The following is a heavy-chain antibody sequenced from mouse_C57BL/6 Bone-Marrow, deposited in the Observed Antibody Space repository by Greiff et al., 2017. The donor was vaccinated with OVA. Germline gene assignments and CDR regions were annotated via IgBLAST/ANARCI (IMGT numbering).Heavy chain of an antibody. CDR3: ARSTTVVAKYYFDY. V-gene: IGHV1-81*01. D-gene: IGHD1-1*01. J-gene: IGHJ2*01. Sequence: VQLQQSGAELARPGASVKLSCKASGYTFTSYGISWVKQRTGQGLEWIGEIYPRSGNTYYNEKFKGKATLTADKSSSTAYMELRSLTSEDSAVYFCARSTTVVAKYYFDYWGKGTTLTVSS. CDR1: GYTFTSYG. CDR2: IYPRSGNT.